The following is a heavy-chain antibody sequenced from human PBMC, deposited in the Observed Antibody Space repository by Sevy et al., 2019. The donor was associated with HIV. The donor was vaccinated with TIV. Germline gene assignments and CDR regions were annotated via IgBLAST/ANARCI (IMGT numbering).Heavy chain of an antibody. V-gene: IGHV3-7*01. CDR3: VREGLGGFSYSLDC. CDR2: MKEDGSEK. J-gene: IGHJ4*02. CDR1: GFTFSSYW. Sequence: GVLRLSCAASGFTFSSYWMSWVRQAPGKGLEWVATMKEDGSEKSYVDSVKGRFTISRDNAKNSLYLQMNSLRVDDTALYYCVREGLGGFSYSLDCWGQGTLVTVSS. D-gene: IGHD5-18*01.